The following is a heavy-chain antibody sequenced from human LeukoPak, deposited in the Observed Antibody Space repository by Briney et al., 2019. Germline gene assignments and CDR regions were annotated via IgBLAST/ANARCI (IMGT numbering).Heavy chain of an antibody. Sequence: GGSLRLSCAASGFTSDDYGMSWVRQAPGKGLEWVSGINWNGGSTGYADSVKGRFTISRDNAKNSLYLQMNSLRAEDTALYYCARDGNYYDSSGYKGDFDYWGQGTLVTVSS. CDR1: GFTSDDYG. J-gene: IGHJ4*02. D-gene: IGHD3-22*01. CDR3: ARDGNYYDSSGYKGDFDY. V-gene: IGHV3-20*04. CDR2: INWNGGST.